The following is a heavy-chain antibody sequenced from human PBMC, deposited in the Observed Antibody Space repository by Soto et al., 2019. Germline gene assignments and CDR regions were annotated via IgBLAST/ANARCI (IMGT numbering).Heavy chain of an antibody. J-gene: IGHJ6*02. CDR1: GYTFTGYY. CDR2: INPNSGGT. V-gene: IGHV1-2*04. CDR3: ARGGVVPAATIPRVNYYYGMDV. D-gene: IGHD2-2*01. Sequence: QVQLVQSGAEVKKPGASVKVSCKASGYTFTGYYMHWVRQAPGQGLEWMGWINPNSGGTNYAQKFQGWVTMTRDPSISTAYMELSRLRSDDTAVYYCARGGVVPAATIPRVNYYYGMDVWGQGTTVTVSS.